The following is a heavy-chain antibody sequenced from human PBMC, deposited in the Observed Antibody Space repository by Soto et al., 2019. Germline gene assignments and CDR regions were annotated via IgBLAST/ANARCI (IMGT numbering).Heavy chain of an antibody. V-gene: IGHV4-31*03. CDR3: ARVFSDSISFFDP. CDR1: GGSISSGNYY. CDR2: IYYSGST. D-gene: IGHD6-13*01. J-gene: IGHJ5*02. Sequence: QVQLQESGPGLVKPSQTLSLTCTVSGGSISSGNYYWSWIRQHPGKGLEWIGYIYYSGSTSYNPSLKSRVTISVDTSKNNFSLKLSSVPAADTAVYYCARVFSDSISFFDPWGQGTLVTVSS.